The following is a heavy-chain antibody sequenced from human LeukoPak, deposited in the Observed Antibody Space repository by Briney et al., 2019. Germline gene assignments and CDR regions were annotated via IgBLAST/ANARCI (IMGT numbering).Heavy chain of an antibody. CDR3: ARAPRTTVVVAATPLFDY. D-gene: IGHD2-15*01. CDR2: ISAYNGNT. V-gene: IGHV1-18*01. J-gene: IGHJ4*02. CDR1: GYTFTSYG. Sequence: ASVKVSCKASGYTFTSYGISWVRQAPGQGLEWRGWISAYNGNTNYAQKLQGRVTMTTDTSTSTAYMELRSLRSDDTAVYYCARAPRTTVVVAATPLFDYWGQGTLVTVSS.